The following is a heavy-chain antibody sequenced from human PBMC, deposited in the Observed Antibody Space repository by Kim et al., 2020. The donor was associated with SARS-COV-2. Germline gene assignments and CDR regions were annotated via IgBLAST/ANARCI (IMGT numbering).Heavy chain of an antibody. J-gene: IGHJ6*01. D-gene: IGHD3-10*01. CDR2: IKQDGSEN. V-gene: IGHV3-7*01. Sequence: GGSLRLSCVASGFPFSTYYMNWVRQAPGKGLEWVANIKQDGSENHYVDSVKGRFTVSRDNAKNSLYLQMDSLRAEDTAVNYCAIDRGLDVHYYYGLDVWG. CDR3: AIDRGLDVHYYYGLDV. CDR1: GFPFSTYY.